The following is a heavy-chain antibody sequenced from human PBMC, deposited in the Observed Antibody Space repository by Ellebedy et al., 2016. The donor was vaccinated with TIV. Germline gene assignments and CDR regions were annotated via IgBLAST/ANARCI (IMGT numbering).Heavy chain of an antibody. V-gene: IGHV4-59*02. J-gene: IGHJ4*02. CDR1: GGSVRNYY. D-gene: IGHD2-2*01. Sequence: MPSETLSLTCTVSGGSVRNYYCTWIRQHPGKGLEWIGNMYYSGSSNYNPSLKSRVTMSIDPSKNQFSLKMSSVTAADTAVYYCAASESADSDYWGPGTLVTVSS. CDR3: AASESADSDY. CDR2: MYYSGSS.